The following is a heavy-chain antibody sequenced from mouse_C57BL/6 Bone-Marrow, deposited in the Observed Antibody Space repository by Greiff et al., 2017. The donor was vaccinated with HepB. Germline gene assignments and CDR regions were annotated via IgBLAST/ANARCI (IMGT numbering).Heavy chain of an antibody. Sequence: VQLQESGPGLVAPSQSLSITCTVSGFSLTSYGVDWVRQSPGKGLEWLGVIWGVGSTNYNSALKSRLSISKDNSKSQVFLKMNSLQTDDTAMYYCARDYSKDAMDYWGQGTSVTVSS. CDR3: ARDYSKDAMDY. D-gene: IGHD2-5*01. V-gene: IGHV2-6*01. CDR2: IWGVGST. J-gene: IGHJ4*01. CDR1: GFSLTSYG.